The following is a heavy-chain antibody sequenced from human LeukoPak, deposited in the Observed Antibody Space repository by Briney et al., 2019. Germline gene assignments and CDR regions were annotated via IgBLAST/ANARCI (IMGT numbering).Heavy chain of an antibody. V-gene: IGHV3-23*01. CDR2: ISGSGGST. CDR3: AKGHQDYYDSSGYST. D-gene: IGHD3-22*01. CDR1: GFTFSSYG. Sequence: RPGGSLRLSCAASGFTFSSYGMSWVRQAPGKGLEWVSAISGSGGSTYYADSVKGRFTISRDNSKNTLYLQMNSLRAEDTAVYYCAKGHQDYYDSSGYSTWGQGTLVTVSS. J-gene: IGHJ5*02.